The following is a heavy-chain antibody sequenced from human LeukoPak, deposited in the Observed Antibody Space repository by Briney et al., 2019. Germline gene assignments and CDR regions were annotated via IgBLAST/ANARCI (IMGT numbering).Heavy chain of an antibody. V-gene: IGHV5-51*01. D-gene: IGHD2-21*01. CDR1: GYTFTSYW. CDR3: ARHSTRPTWYSSIDY. J-gene: IGHJ4*02. Sequence: GESLKISCKSSGYTFTSYWIGWVRQMSGKGLEWMGIIYPGPGAGPGGSNPIYNPSFQGQVSISADNSITTAYLQWSSLKASDTAIYYCARHSTRPTWYSSIDYWGQGTLVTVSS. CDR2: IYPGPGAGPGGSNP.